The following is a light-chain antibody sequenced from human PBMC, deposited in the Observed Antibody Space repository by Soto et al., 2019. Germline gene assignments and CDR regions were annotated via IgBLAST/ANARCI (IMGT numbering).Light chain of an antibody. J-gene: IGLJ1*01. V-gene: IGLV2-14*03. Sequence: QSVLTQPASVSGCPEQSITISCTGTSSDVGGHNYVSWYQQHPGKVPKLLIYDVGNRPSGVSDRFSGSKSGNTASLTISGLQAEDEADYYCSSYTATNTLGFGTGTKVTGL. CDR2: DVG. CDR1: SSDVGGHNY. CDR3: SSYTATNTLG.